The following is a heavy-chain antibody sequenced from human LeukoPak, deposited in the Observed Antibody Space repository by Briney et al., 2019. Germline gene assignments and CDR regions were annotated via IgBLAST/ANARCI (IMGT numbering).Heavy chain of an antibody. CDR2: IFYSGST. Sequence: SETLSLTRTVSGGSISTSRYYWGWIRQAPGKGLEWIGTIFYSGSTYYNSSLKSRVTISADTSKNQFSLNLSSVTAADTAVYYCARLKEYRLPLYDYWGQGTLVTVSS. CDR3: ARLKEYRLPLYDY. V-gene: IGHV4-39*01. J-gene: IGHJ4*02. D-gene: IGHD2-2*01. CDR1: GGSISTSRYY.